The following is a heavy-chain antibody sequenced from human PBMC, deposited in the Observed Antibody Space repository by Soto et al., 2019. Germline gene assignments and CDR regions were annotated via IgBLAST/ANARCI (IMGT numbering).Heavy chain of an antibody. Sequence: SETLSLTCAVYGGSFSGYYWSWIRQPPGKGLEWIGEINHSGSTNYNPSLKSRVTISVDTSKNQFSLKLSSVTAADTAVYYCARGRVKRGWFDPWGQGTLVTVSS. CDR3: ARGRVKRGWFDP. CDR1: GGSFSGYY. J-gene: IGHJ5*02. V-gene: IGHV4-34*01. D-gene: IGHD2-21*01. CDR2: INHSGST.